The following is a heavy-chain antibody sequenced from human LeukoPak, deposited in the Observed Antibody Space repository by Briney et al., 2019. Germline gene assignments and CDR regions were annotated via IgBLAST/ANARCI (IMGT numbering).Heavy chain of an antibody. D-gene: IGHD3-22*01. CDR1: GFTFSSYG. Sequence: PGGSLRLSCAVSGFTFSSYGMHWVRQAPGKGLEWVAVKGRFTISRDNSKNTLYLQMNSLRAEDTAVYYCVRDDDRPDNGLDYWGQGTLVTVSS. V-gene: IGHV3-33*01. J-gene: IGHJ4*02. CDR3: VRDDDRPDNGLDY.